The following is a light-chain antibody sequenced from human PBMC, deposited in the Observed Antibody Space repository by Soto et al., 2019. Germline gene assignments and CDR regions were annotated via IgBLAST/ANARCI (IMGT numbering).Light chain of an antibody. Sequence: EIGMKQSPATLSVSQGERVTLSCRASQSINNKVAWYQQKPSQAPRLLIYGASTRATGISARFSGSGSGTEFTLTISSLQSEDFAVYYCQQYNNWPPITFGQGTRLEI. CDR1: QSINNK. V-gene: IGKV3-15*01. CDR2: GAS. J-gene: IGKJ5*01. CDR3: QQYNNWPPIT.